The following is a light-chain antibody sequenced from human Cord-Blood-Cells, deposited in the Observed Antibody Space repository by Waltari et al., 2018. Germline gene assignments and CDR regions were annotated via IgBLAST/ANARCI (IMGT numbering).Light chain of an antibody. CDR2: AAS. CDR1: QGISSW. V-gene: IGKV1D-16*01. Sequence: DIQMTQSPSSLSASVGDRFTITCRASQGISSWLAWYQQKPEKAPKSLSYAASSLQRGVPARFSGSGSGTDFTLTISSLQPEDFATYYCMQALQTPYTFGQGTKLEIK. CDR3: MQALQTPYT. J-gene: IGKJ2*01.